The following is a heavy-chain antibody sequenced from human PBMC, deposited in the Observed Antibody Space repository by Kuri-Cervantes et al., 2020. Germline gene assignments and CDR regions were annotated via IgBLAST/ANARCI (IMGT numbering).Heavy chain of an antibody. J-gene: IGHJ4*02. Sequence: GESLKISCTASGFTFGNFPMTWVRQAPGKGLEWVSTISGGGDSAYYVNSVKGRFSISRDNSKDTLFLQMNSLKGDDTAVYYCAKGGAWLAIDNWGQGTLVTVSS. CDR3: AKGGAWLAIDN. CDR2: ISGGGDSA. D-gene: IGHD6-19*01. V-gene: IGHV3-23*01. CDR1: GFTFGNFP.